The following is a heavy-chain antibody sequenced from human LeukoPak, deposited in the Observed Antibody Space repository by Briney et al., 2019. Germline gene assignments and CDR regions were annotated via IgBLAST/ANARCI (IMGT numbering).Heavy chain of an antibody. CDR1: GFTFSSYD. D-gene: IGHD3-3*01. Sequence: GGSLRLSCAASGFTFSSYDMHWVRQATGKGLEWVSAIGTAGDTYYPGSVKGRFTISRENAMNSSYLQMNSLRAGDTAVYYCARGVEYYDFWSGYSDLYYFDYWGQGTLVTVSS. V-gene: IGHV3-13*01. J-gene: IGHJ4*02. CDR3: ARGVEYYDFWSGYSDLYYFDY. CDR2: IGTAGDT.